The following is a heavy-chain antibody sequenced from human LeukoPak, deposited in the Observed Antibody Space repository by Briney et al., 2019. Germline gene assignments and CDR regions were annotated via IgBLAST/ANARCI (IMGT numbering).Heavy chain of an antibody. Sequence: GGSLRLSCAASGFTFSSYSMNWVRQAPGKGLEWVSSISSSSSYIYYADSVKGRFTISRDNAKNSLYLQMNSLRAEDTAVYYCARAHYYDFWSGYYKGIMGMDVWGQGTTVTVSS. V-gene: IGHV3-21*04. CDR3: ARAHYYDFWSGYYKGIMGMDV. D-gene: IGHD3-3*01. CDR1: GFTFSSYS. CDR2: ISSSSSYI. J-gene: IGHJ6*02.